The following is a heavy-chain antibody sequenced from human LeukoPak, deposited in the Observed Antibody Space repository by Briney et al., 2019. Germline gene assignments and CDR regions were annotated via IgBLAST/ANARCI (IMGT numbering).Heavy chain of an antibody. V-gene: IGHV3-7*01. J-gene: IGHJ4*02. CDR3: ARDTLGEGEDANYAVYYFDY. D-gene: IGHD4/OR15-4a*01. CDR1: GGTFSSYW. Sequence: GGSLRLSCAASGGTFSSYWMSWVRQAPGRGLEWVANIKQDGNEKYYADSVKGRFTISRDNGKNSLDLQMNSLRADDTAFYYCARDTLGEGEDANYAVYYFDYWGQGTVVTVSS. CDR2: IKQDGNEK.